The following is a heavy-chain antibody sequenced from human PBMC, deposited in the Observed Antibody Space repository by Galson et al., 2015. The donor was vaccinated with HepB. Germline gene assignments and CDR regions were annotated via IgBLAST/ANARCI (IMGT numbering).Heavy chain of an antibody. V-gene: IGHV3-53*01. CDR2: IYSGGST. CDR3: ARGLAGVGASGVMVV. D-gene: IGHD1-26*01. Sequence: SLRLSCAASGFTVSSNYMSWVRQAPGKGLEWVSFIYSGGSTYYADSVKGRFTISRDNSKNTLYLQMNSLRAEDTAVYYCARGLAGVGASGVMVVWGKGTTVTVSS. CDR1: GFTVSSNY. J-gene: IGHJ6*03.